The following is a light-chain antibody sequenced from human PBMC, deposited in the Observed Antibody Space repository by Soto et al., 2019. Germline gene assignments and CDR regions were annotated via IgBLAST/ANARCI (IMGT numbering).Light chain of an antibody. J-gene: IGLJ2*01. Sequence: QSVLTQPASVSGSPGQSITISCSGASSDVGPYKLVAWYQQHPDKAPKLIIHEGTKRPSGVSSRFSGSQSGTTASLTISGLQAEDEAAYYCCSYAASDLIFGGGTKLTVL. CDR3: CSYAASDLI. V-gene: IGLV2-23*01. CDR2: EGT. CDR1: SSDVGPYKL.